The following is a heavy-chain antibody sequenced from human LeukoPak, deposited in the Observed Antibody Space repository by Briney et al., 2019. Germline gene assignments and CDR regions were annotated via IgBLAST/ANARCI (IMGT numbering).Heavy chain of an antibody. D-gene: IGHD3-3*01. J-gene: IGHJ3*02. V-gene: IGHV5-51*01. CDR1: GYRFTTYW. CDR2: IYPGDSDT. CDR3: ASPTQTSYDFWSSDHTTDAFDI. Sequence: GESLKISCKGSGYRFTTYWIGWVRQMPGKGLEWMGIIYPGDSDTRYSPSFQGQVTISADKSISTAYLQWSSLKASDTAMYYCASPTQTSYDFWSSDHTTDAFDIWGQGTMVTVSS.